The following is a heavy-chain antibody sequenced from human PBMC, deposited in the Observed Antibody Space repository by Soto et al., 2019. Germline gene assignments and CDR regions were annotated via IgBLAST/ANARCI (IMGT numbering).Heavy chain of an antibody. CDR2: IYYSGST. V-gene: IGHV4-30-4*01. CDR1: GGSISSGDYY. D-gene: IGHD3-3*01. J-gene: IGHJ6*02. Sequence: SETLSLTCTVSGGSISSGDYYWSWIRQPPGKGLEWIGYIYYSGSTYYNPSLKSRVTISVDTSKNQFSLKLSSVTAADTAVYYCARDRITIFGVVIYYYGMDIWGQGTTVTVSS. CDR3: ARDRITIFGVVIYYYGMDI.